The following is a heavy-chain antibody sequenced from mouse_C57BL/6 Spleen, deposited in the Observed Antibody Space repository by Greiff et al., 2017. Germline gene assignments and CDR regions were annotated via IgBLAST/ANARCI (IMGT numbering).Heavy chain of an antibody. CDR1: CYPFTSYW. CDR2: INPSNGGT. D-gene: IGHD2-5*01. Sequence: QVQLQQPGTELVTPGASVKLSCKASCYPFTSYWMHWVKQRPGQGLEWIGNINPSNGGTNYNEKFKSKATLTVDKSASTAYMQLSSLTSEDSAVYYCAREGRDYYSNRYFDVWGTGTTVTVSS. V-gene: IGHV1-53*01. CDR3: AREGRDYYSNRYFDV. J-gene: IGHJ1*03.